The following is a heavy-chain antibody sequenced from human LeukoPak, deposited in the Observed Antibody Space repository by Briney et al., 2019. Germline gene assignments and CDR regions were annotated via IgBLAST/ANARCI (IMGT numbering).Heavy chain of an antibody. V-gene: IGHV4-39*01. D-gene: IGHD4/OR15-4a*01. CDR2: IFYSGST. J-gene: IGHJ6*02. CDR3: GRHQTMYYGMDV. Sequence: SEILSLTCTVSGGAISSSSYYWGWIRQPPGKGLEWIGSIFYSGSTYYNPSLKSRVTMSVDTSKNQFSLKLSSVTAADTAMYYCGRHQTMYYGMDVWGQGTAVTVSS. CDR1: GGAISSSSYY.